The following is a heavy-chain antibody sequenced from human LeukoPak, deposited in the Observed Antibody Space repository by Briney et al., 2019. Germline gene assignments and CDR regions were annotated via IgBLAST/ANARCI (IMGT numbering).Heavy chain of an antibody. CDR1: GYSFSSDW. V-gene: IGHV5-51*01. Sequence: GESLKISCKASGYSFSSDWIAWVRQMPGKGLEWTGIIFPIDSETTYSPSFQGQVTISADKSTSTAYLQWSSLKASDTAMYYCTRGCSGGSCSRDAMDVWGQGTMVTVSS. D-gene: IGHD2-15*01. CDR2: IFPIDSET. CDR3: TRGCSGGSCSRDAMDV. J-gene: IGHJ6*02.